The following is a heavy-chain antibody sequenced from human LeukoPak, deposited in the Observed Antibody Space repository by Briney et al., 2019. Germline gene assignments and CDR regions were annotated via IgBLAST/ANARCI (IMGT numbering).Heavy chain of an antibody. CDR2: ISSSSSTI. CDR3: ARDRSGEQWLGIDY. D-gene: IGHD6-19*01. CDR1: GLTFSSYS. J-gene: IGHJ4*02. Sequence: GGSLRLSCAASGLTFSSYSMNWVRQAPGKGLEWVSYISSSSSTIYYADSVKGRFTISRDNAKNSLYLQMNSLRAEDTAVYYCARDRSGEQWLGIDYWGQGTLVTVSS. V-gene: IGHV3-48*01.